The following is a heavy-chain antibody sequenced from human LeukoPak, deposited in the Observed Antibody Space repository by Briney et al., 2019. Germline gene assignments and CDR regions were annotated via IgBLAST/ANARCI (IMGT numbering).Heavy chain of an antibody. Sequence: GGSLRLSCAASGFTFSSYSMNWVRQAPGKGLEWVSSISSSSRYIYYADSVKGRFTISRDNAKNSLYLQMNSLRAEDTAVYYCARVSRARDAFDIWGQGTMVTVSS. CDR3: ARVSRARDAFDI. V-gene: IGHV3-21*01. J-gene: IGHJ3*02. CDR2: ISSSSRYI. CDR1: GFTFSSYS. D-gene: IGHD3-3*02.